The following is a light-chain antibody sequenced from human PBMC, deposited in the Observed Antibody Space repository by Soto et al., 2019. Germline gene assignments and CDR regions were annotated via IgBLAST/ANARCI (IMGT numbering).Light chain of an antibody. Sequence: QSALTQPASVSGSPGQSITISCTGTSSDVGGYNYVSWYQQLPGKAPKLLIYEVTDRPSGVSNRFSGSRSGNTASLTISGLQGEDEADYYCSSYSRSSTLYVFGTGTKVT. CDR2: EVT. J-gene: IGLJ1*01. CDR3: SSYSRSSTLYV. V-gene: IGLV2-14*01. CDR1: SSDVGGYNY.